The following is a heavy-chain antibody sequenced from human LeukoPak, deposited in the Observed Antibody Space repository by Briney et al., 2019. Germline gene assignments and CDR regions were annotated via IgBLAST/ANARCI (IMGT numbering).Heavy chain of an antibody. D-gene: IGHD4-17*01. Sequence: SETLSLTCTVSGGPISSYYWSWIRQPPGKGLEWIGYIYYSGSTNYNPSLKSRVTISVDTSKNQFSLKLSSVTAADTAVYYCARHSLAYAGMDVWGQGTTVTVSS. CDR3: ARHSLAYAGMDV. V-gene: IGHV4-59*08. J-gene: IGHJ6*02. CDR1: GGPISSYY. CDR2: IYYSGST.